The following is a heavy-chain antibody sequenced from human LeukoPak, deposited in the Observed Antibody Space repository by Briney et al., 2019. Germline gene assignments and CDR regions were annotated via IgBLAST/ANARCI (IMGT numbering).Heavy chain of an antibody. CDR1: GGSISSYY. Sequence: SETLSLTCTVSGGSISSYYWSWIRQPPGKGLEWIGYIYSSGSTNYIPSLKSRVTISVDTSKNQFSLKVSSVTAADTAVYYCARSQVVYASSGYFDYWGQGTLVTVSS. CDR3: ARSQVVYASSGYFDY. D-gene: IGHD2-8*02. CDR2: IYSSGST. J-gene: IGHJ4*02. V-gene: IGHV4-59*13.